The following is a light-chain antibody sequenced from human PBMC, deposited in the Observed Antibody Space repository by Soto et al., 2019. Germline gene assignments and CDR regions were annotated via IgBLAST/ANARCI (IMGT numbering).Light chain of an antibody. CDR3: QHYNSYSEA. Sequence: DIPLTQSHSTLSASSGDRAFLXCRASQSISSWLAWYQQKPGKAPKLLIYDASSLESGVPSRFSGSGSGTEFTLTITSLQPEDFATYYCQHYNSYSEAFGQGTKVDNK. CDR2: DAS. J-gene: IGKJ1*01. CDR1: QSISSW. V-gene: IGKV1-5*01.